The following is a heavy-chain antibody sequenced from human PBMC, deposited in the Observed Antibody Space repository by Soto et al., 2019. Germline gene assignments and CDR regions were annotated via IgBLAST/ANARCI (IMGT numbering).Heavy chain of an antibody. D-gene: IGHD1-26*01. Sequence: EVQLLESGGGLVQPGGSLRLSCTTSGFTFSTTGMLWLRQPPGKGLEWVSAIGPDPSNTKYTDSVKGRFTISRDNSKNTVFLQMASLGAEDAALYYCTTARHCSWDACPAAEWGQGTLITVSS. CDR1: GFTFSTTG. V-gene: IGHV3-23*01. J-gene: IGHJ4*02. CDR2: IGPDPSNT. CDR3: TTARHCSWDACPAAE.